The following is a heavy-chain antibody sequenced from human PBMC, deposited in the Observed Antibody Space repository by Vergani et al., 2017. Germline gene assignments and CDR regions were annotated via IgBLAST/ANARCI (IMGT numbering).Heavy chain of an antibody. CDR3: ASQYCSSTSCYVPFDD. J-gene: IGHJ4*02. CDR1: GGSFSGYY. CDR2: INHSGST. D-gene: IGHD2-2*01. Sequence: QVQLQQWGAGLLKPSETLSLTCAVYGGSFSGYYWSWIRQPPGKGLEWIGEINHSGSTNYNPSLKSRVTISVDTSKNQFSLKLSSVTAADTAVYYCASQYCSSTSCYVPFDDWGQGTLVTVSS. V-gene: IGHV4-34*01.